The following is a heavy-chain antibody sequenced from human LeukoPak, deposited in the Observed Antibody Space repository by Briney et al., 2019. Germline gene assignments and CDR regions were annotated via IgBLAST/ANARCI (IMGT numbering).Heavy chain of an antibody. J-gene: IGHJ6*02. Sequence: PGRSLRLSCAASGFTFSDYAMHLVRQAPGKGLEWVAVISYDGTNKYCADSVKGRFTISRDNTKNTVSLQMNSLRAEDTAVYFCAKDSYGMDVWGQGTTVTVSS. V-gene: IGHV3-30-3*01. CDR1: GFTFSDYA. CDR2: ISYDGTNK. CDR3: AKDSYGMDV.